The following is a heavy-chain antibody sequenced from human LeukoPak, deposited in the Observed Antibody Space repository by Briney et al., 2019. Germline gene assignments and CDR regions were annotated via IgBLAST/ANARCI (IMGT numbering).Heavy chain of an antibody. CDR3: ARGEGYCSGGSCYIEDPDSYYFDY. J-gene: IGHJ4*02. Sequence: GESLKISCQGSGYSFTSYWIGWVRQMPGKGLEWMGIIYPGDSDTRYSPSFQGQVTISADKSISTAYLQWSSLKASDTAMYYCARGEGYCSGGSCYIEDPDSYYFDYWGQGTLVTVSS. CDR1: GYSFTSYW. D-gene: IGHD2-15*01. CDR2: IYPGDSDT. V-gene: IGHV5-51*01.